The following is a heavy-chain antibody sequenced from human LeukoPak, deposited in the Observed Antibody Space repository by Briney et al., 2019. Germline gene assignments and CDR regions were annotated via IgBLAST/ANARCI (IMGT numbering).Heavy chain of an antibody. V-gene: IGHV4-59*01. D-gene: IGHD2-15*01. Sequence: SETLSLTCTVSGGSFSGYYWNWIRQPPGKGLEWIGYIYYSGSTNYNPSLKSRDTISVDTSKNQFSLKLSSVTAADTAVYYCARDRNGSRYYYYMDVWGKGTTVTVSS. J-gene: IGHJ6*03. CDR1: GGSFSGYY. CDR3: ARDRNGSRYYYYMDV. CDR2: IYYSGST.